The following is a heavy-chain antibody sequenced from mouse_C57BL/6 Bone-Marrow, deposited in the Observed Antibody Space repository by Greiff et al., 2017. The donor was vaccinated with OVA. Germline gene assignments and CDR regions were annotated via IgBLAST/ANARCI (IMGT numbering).Heavy chain of an antibody. CDR3: ATYYGSSWFAY. J-gene: IGHJ3*01. D-gene: IGHD1-1*01. Sequence: VMLVESGPGLVQPSQSLSITCTVSGFSLTSYGVHWVRQSPGKGLAWLGVIWSGGSTDYNAAFISRLSISKDNSKSQVFFKMNSLQADDTAIYYCATYYGSSWFAYWGQGTLVTVSA. CDR2: IWSGGST. V-gene: IGHV2-2*01. CDR1: GFSLTSYG.